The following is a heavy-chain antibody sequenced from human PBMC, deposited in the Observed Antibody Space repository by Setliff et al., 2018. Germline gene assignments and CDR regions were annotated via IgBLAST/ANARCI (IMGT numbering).Heavy chain of an antibody. Sequence: SETLSLTCTVSGDSISSGSYYWTWIRQPAGKGLEWIGHFHTGGSTNYNRSLRSRVSISVDTSKNQFSLKLSSVTAADTATYYCARAGPTVTFFRVLVISWWDSWGQGSLVTVSS. CDR2: FHTGGST. CDR1: GDSISSGSYY. D-gene: IGHD3-3*01. CDR3: ARAGPTVTFFRVLVISWWDS. V-gene: IGHV4-61*09. J-gene: IGHJ5*01.